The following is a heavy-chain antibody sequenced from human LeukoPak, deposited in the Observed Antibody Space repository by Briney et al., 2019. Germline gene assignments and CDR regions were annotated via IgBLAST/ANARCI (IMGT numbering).Heavy chain of an antibody. J-gene: IGHJ5*02. CDR1: GFTFSSYG. CDR2: ISYDGSNK. V-gene: IGHV3-30*18. Sequence: GGSLRLSCAASGFTFSSYGMHWVRQAPGKGLEWVAVISYDGSNKYYADSVKGRFTISRDNSKNTLYLQMNSLRAEDTAVYYCAKDRRSSGLLDWFDPWGQGTLVTVSS. D-gene: IGHD6-19*01. CDR3: AKDRRSSGLLDWFDP.